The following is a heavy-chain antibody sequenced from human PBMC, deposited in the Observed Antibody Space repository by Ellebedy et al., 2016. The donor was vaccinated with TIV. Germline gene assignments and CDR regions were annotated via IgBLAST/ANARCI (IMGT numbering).Heavy chain of an antibody. V-gene: IGHV3-74*01. CDR1: GFSFSTYW. CDR3: AAAFDF. CDR2: IKNVGTYT. J-gene: IGHJ3*01. Sequence: GGSLRLSXAASGFSFSTYWMHWVRQAPGKGLVWVSHIKNVGTYTNYADSVRGRFTISRDNAKNTLYLQMNSLRADDTAVYYCAAAFDFWGQGTMVSVSS.